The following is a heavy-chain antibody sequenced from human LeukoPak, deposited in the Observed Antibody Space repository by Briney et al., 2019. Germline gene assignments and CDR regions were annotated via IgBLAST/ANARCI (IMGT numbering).Heavy chain of an antibody. J-gene: IGHJ4*02. Sequence: SETLSLTCAVYGGSFSGYYWSWIRQPPGKGLEWIGEINHRGSTNYNPSLKSRVTISVDTSKNQFSLKLSSVTAADTAVYYCARGLGLGIFDYWGQGTLVTVSS. CDR1: GGSFSGYY. D-gene: IGHD7-27*01. CDR2: INHRGST. V-gene: IGHV4-34*01. CDR3: ARGLGLGIFDY.